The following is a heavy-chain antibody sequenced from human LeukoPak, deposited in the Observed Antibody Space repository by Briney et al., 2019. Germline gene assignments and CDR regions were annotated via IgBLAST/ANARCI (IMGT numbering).Heavy chain of an antibody. CDR2: IYYSGST. Sequence: PSETLSLTCTVSGGSISSGDYYWSWIRQPPGKGLEWIGYIYYSGSTNYNPSLKSRITISVDTSKNQFSLKLNSVTAADTAVYYCARAGCSSTSCPRRGAFDIWGQGTMVTVSS. D-gene: IGHD2-2*01. CDR1: GGSISSGDYY. V-gene: IGHV4-61*08. CDR3: ARAGCSSTSCPRRGAFDI. J-gene: IGHJ3*02.